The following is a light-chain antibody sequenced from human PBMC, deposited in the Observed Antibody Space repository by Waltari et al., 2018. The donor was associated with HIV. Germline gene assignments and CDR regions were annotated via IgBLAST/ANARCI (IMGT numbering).Light chain of an antibody. CDR2: WGC. V-gene: IGKV4-1*01. J-gene: IGKJ1*01. CDR3: QHYYNTHRR. Sequence: DLVMTQSPGSLAVSLVGRATLTCTSSQGLYKSNNKTDLGWYQQKPGQPPKLLISWGCTRESGVPDRVSVSGSGRDCTCTLSSLQHEDVAVYYCQHYYNTHRRFGQGTQVES. CDR1: QGLYKSNNKTD.